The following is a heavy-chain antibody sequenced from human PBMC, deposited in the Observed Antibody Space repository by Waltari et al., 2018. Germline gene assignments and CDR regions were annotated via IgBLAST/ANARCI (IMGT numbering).Heavy chain of an antibody. Sequence: QVQLQESGPGLVKPSETLSLTCTVSGGSISTFYWSWVRQPAGKGLEWIGRIYTNGNTNYNPSLKSRVTMSVDTSKNQFSLKLSSVTAADTAVYYCARDLGGGSFYYYYYIDVWGKGTTVTVSS. J-gene: IGHJ6*03. CDR1: GGSISTFY. D-gene: IGHD3-16*01. CDR2: IYTNGNT. V-gene: IGHV4-4*07. CDR3: ARDLGGGSFYYYYYIDV.